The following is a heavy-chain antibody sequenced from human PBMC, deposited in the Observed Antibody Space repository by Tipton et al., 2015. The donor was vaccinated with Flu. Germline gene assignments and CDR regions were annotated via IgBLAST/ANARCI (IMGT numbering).Heavy chain of an antibody. V-gene: IGHV1-3*01. CDR1: GYTFSDYA. CDR3: AVFFWGGAPGAYYPLDV. Sequence: QLVQSGAEVKKPGASVKVSCKASGYTFSDYAMHWVRQAPGQRLEWMGWMNAGNGKLKYSQNFQGRVTITRDTSASTAYMELSSLRSEDTAVYFCAVFFWGGAPGAYYPLDVWGQGTTVTVSS. CDR2: MNAGNGKL. J-gene: IGHJ6*02. D-gene: IGHD3-3*01.